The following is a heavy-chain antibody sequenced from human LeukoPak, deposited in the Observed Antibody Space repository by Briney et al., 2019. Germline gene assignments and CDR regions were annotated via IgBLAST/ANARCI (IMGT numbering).Heavy chain of an antibody. V-gene: IGHV4-59*08. Sequence: SETLSLTCSVSGGSISSYYWSWIRQSPGNGLEWIGYIYYSGSTNYNPSLKSRVTISVDTSKNQFSLKLSSVTAADTAVYYCARGRSGYFDYWGQGTLVTVSS. CDR3: ARGRSGYFDY. J-gene: IGHJ4*02. D-gene: IGHD2-15*01. CDR2: IYYSGST. CDR1: GGSISSYY.